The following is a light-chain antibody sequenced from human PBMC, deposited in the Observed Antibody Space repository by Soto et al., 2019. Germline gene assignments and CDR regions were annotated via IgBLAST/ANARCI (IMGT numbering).Light chain of an antibody. V-gene: IGLV2-14*03. J-gene: IGLJ1*01. Sequence: LTQPASVSGSPGQSIAMSCTGTSSDVGTHNFVSWYQQHPGKAPKLIIYDVSNRPSGVSDRFFGSKSGNTASLTISGLQAEDEADYYCSSFTTTNTYVFGTGTKVTVL. CDR1: SSDVGTHNF. CDR2: DVS. CDR3: SSFTTTNTYV.